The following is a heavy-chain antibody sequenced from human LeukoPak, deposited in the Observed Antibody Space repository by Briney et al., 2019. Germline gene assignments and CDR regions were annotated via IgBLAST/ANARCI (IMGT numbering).Heavy chain of an antibody. CDR2: IWFDGSNE. Sequence: PGRSLRLSCAASGFTFSGYGMRWVRQAPGKGLEWVAVIWFDGSNEYYANSVKGRFTISRDNSKNTLYLQMNSLRAEDTAVYYCARDSPLPGDYWGQGTLVTVSS. J-gene: IGHJ4*02. D-gene: IGHD1-26*01. V-gene: IGHV3-33*01. CDR3: ARDSPLPGDY. CDR1: GFTFSGYG.